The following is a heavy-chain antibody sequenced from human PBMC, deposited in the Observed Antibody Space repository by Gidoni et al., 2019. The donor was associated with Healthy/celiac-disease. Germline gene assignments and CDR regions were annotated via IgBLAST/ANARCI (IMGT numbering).Heavy chain of an antibody. Sequence: EVQLVESGGGLVQPGGSLRLSCAASGFTVSSNYMSWVRQAPGKGLEWVSVIYSGGSTYYADAVKGRFTISRDNSKNTLYLQMNSLRAEDTAVYYCARGWIRKMGAHYWGQGTLVTVSS. CDR2: IYSGGST. CDR3: ARGWIRKMGAHY. V-gene: IGHV3-66*02. D-gene: IGHD5-18*01. J-gene: IGHJ4*02. CDR1: GFTVSSNY.